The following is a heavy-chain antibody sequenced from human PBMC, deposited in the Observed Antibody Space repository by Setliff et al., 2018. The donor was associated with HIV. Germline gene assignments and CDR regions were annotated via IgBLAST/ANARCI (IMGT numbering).Heavy chain of an antibody. D-gene: IGHD3-10*01. CDR1: GGSLTSKNYY. CDR2: FYYNGNT. J-gene: IGHJ6*03. Sequence: NPSETLSLTCSVSGGSLTSKNYYWGWIRQTPEKGLEWIGDFYYNGNTFYNPSLESRVMISVDTSKNQFSLKLTSVTAADTAVYYCARVGVDVVRHYYYYMDVWGKGTTVTAP. CDR3: ARVGVDVVRHYYYYMDV. V-gene: IGHV4-39*07.